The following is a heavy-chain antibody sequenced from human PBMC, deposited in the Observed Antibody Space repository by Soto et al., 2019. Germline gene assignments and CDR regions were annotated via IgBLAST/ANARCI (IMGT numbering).Heavy chain of an antibody. Sequence: PGGSLRLSCAASGFTFSSYAMSWVRQAPGKGLEWVSAISGSGGSTYYADSVKGRFTISRDNSKNTLYLQMNSLRAEDTAVYYCANTPVDCSGGSCRGSMDSDAFHNWGQGTMVTVS. CDR3: ANTPVDCSGGSCRGSMDSDAFHN. J-gene: IGHJ3*02. CDR1: GFTFSSYA. D-gene: IGHD2-15*01. V-gene: IGHV3-23*01. CDR2: ISGSGGST.